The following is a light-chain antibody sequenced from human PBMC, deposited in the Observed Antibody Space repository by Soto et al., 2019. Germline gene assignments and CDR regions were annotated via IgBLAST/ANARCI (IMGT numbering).Light chain of an antibody. Sequence: DIQMTQFPSTLSASVGDSVTITCRASQSIDSWVAWYQQKPGTAPKFLIYKASSLQSGVPSRFSGSGSGTEFTLTISSLQPDDFATYYCQHYNTYPWTFGQGTKVDIK. J-gene: IGKJ1*01. V-gene: IGKV1-5*03. CDR2: KAS. CDR3: QHYNTYPWT. CDR1: QSIDSW.